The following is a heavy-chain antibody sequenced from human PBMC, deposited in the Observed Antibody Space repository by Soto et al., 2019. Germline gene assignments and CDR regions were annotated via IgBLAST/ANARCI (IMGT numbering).Heavy chain of an antibody. J-gene: IGHJ4*01. CDR3: TTDSRTTLPEIRFDY. V-gene: IGHV3-15*07. CDR2: VKSKADGGSG. CDR1: GFHFKNAG. D-gene: IGHD1-26*01. Sequence: PCRLIRLSYAASGFHFKNAGINRVRQNQGKGLEWVGRVKSKADGGSGDYAAPVKGRFVVSRDDSKDIVYLQMNSLKIEDTGVYYCTTDSRTTLPEIRFDYWRHGTQVTVPQ.